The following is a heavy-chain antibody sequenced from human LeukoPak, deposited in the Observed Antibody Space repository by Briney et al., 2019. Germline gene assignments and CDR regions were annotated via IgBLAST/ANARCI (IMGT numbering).Heavy chain of an antibody. CDR1: GFKFDDYA. Sequence: GGSLRLSCAASGFKFDDYAMHWVRQAPGKGLEWVSSIISSSSYIYYADSVKGRFTISRDNAKNSLYLQINSLRAEDTAVYYCARWGYCSSTSCYASSDAFDIWGQGTMVTVSS. V-gene: IGHV3-21*01. D-gene: IGHD2-2*01. CDR2: IISSSSYI. J-gene: IGHJ3*02. CDR3: ARWGYCSSTSCYASSDAFDI.